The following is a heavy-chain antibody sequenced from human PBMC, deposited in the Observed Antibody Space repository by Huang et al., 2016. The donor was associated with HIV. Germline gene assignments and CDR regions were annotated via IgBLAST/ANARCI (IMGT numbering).Heavy chain of an antibody. D-gene: IGHD2-21*02. CDR1: GYSFTSYG. V-gene: IGHV1-18*04. CDR3: ARTGGRSLCGGDCHPDY. J-gene: IGHJ4*02. CDR2: ISPYNGNT. Sequence: QVQLLQSGVEVKKPGASVKVSCKASGYSFTSYGVAWLRQAPGKGPEWLGWISPYNGNTDYATTRQGRVIMTTDTSTTTAYLELRSLRSADTGVYYCARTGGRSLCGGDCHPDYWGQGTLVTVSS.